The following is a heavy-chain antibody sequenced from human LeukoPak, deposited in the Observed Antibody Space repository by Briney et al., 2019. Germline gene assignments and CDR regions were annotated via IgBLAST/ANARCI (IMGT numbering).Heavy chain of an antibody. CDR1: GFTFSGYA. D-gene: IGHD3-10*01. Sequence: PGGSLRLSCAAAGFTFSGYAVSWVRQAPGKGLEWASTISGSGASTYYADSVKGRFTISRDNSKNTLYLQMNSLRAEDTAVYYCAKRDTMIRGLDYWGQGTLVTVSS. CDR2: ISGSGAST. V-gene: IGHV3-23*01. J-gene: IGHJ4*02. CDR3: AKRDTMIRGLDY.